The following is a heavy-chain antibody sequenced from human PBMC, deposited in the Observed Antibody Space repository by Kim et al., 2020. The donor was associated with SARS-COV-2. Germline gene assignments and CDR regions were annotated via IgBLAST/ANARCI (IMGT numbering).Heavy chain of an antibody. Sequence: ASVKVSCKASGYTFTSYDINWVRQATGQGLEWMGWMNPNSGNTGYAQKFQGRVTMTRNTSISTAYMELSSLRSEDTAVYYCARGGGSGSYYKYYYYGMDVWGQGTTVTVSS. V-gene: IGHV1-8*01. CDR1: GYTFTSYD. CDR3: ARGGGSGSYYKYYYYGMDV. CDR2: MNPNSGNT. J-gene: IGHJ6*02. D-gene: IGHD3-10*01.